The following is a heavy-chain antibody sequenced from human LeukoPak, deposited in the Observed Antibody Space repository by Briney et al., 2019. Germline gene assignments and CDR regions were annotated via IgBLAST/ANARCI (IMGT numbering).Heavy chain of an antibody. CDR3: ARGAGYNYPYYFDY. CDR2: IYGGGNI. V-gene: IGHV3-53*01. CDR1: GFTVSSNY. Sequence: GGTLRLSCAASGFTVSSNYMNWVRQAPGKGLEWVSVIYGGGNIYYADSVKGRFTISRDDSKNTLYLQMNSLRAEDTAVYYCARGAGYNYPYYFDYWGQGTLVTVSS. J-gene: IGHJ4*02. D-gene: IGHD5-24*01.